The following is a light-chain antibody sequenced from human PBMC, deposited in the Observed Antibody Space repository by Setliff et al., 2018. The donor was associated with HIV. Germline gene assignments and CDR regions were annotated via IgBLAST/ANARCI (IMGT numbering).Light chain of an antibody. V-gene: IGKV1-27*01. CDR1: QGIRNY. Sequence: DIQMTQSPSSLSASVGDRVTITCRASQGIRNYLAWYQQKPGKIPKLLINAASTLQSGVPSRFSGSGFGTDFALTISSLQPEDVATYYCQKYNSAPPWTFGQGTKVDIK. CDR2: AAS. CDR3: QKYNSAPPWT. J-gene: IGKJ1*01.